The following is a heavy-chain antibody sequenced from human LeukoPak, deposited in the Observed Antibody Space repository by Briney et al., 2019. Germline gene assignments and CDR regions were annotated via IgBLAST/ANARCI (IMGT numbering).Heavy chain of an antibody. CDR3: ARVSISGYSSQIDY. D-gene: IGHD5-18*01. V-gene: IGHV4-59*01. CDR2: FYYSGST. CDR1: GGSISSYY. Sequence: SETLSLTCTVSGGSISSYYWSWIRQPPGKGLEWIGYFYYSGSTNYNPSLKSRVTISVDTSKNQFSLKLSSVTAADTAVYYCARVSISGYSSQIDYWGQGTLVTVSS. J-gene: IGHJ4*02.